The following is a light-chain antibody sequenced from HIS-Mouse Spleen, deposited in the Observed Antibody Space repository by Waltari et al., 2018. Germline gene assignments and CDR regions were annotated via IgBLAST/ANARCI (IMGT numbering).Light chain of an antibody. V-gene: IGLV2-23*01. CDR2: EGS. CDR3: CSYAGSSTWV. CDR1: SSAVGSDNL. Sequence: QSALTQPASVSGSPGQSITLSCTGTSSAVGSDNLVSWYQQHPGKAPKLMIYEGSKRPSGVSNRFSGSKSGNTASLTISGLQAEDEADYYCCSYAGSSTWVFGGGTKLTVL. J-gene: IGLJ3*02.